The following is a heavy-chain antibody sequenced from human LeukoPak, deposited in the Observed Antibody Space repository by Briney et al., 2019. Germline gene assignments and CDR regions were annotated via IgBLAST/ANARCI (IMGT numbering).Heavy chain of an antibody. V-gene: IGHV3-64*01. CDR2: ISSNGGST. CDR3: ARGSGWSSYYGLDV. D-gene: IGHD6-19*01. J-gene: IGHJ6*02. CDR1: GFTFSSYT. Sequence: GGSLRLSCAASGFTFSSYTMHWVRQAPGKGLEYVSAISSNGGSTYYANSVKGRFTISRDNSKNTLYLQMGSLRAEDMAVYYCARGSGWSSYYGLDVWGQGTTVTVSS.